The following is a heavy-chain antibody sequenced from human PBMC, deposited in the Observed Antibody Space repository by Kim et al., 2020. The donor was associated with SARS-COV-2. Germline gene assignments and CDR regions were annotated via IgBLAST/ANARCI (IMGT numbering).Heavy chain of an antibody. CDR3: ARGSKTGYRQRKYYYYGMGV. J-gene: IGHJ6*02. Sequence: SETLSLTCTVSGGSINSGDYYWSWIRQPPGKGLEWIGYIYYSGSTYYNPSLKSRVTISVDTSKNQFSLKLSSVTAADTAVYYCARGSKTGYRQRKYYYYGMGVWGQGTTVTVSS. D-gene: IGHD5-18*01. CDR1: GGSINSGDYY. V-gene: IGHV4-30-4*01. CDR2: IYYSGST.